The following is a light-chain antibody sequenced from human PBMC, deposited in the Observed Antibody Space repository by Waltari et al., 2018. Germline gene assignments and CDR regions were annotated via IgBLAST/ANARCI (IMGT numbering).Light chain of an antibody. CDR1: QSLSSY. J-gene: IGKJ4*01. Sequence: DIHMTQSPSSLSASVGDTVTITCRASQSLSSYLNWYQQKPGKAPKLLIYAASSLQSGVPSRFSGSGSGTDFTLTISSLQPEDVATYYCQKSYSTQLTFGGGTKVEIK. CDR3: QKSYSTQLT. V-gene: IGKV1-39*01. CDR2: AAS.